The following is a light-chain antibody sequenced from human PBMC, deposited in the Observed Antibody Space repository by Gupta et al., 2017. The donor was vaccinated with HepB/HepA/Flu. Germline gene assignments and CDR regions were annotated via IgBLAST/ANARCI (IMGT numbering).Light chain of an antibody. CDR1: QTVGNSY. J-gene: IGKJ5*01. CDR3: QQEDYSPIT. V-gene: IGKV3-20*01. Sequence: EIVLTQSPATLSLSPGERATLSCRASQTVGNSYLAWYQQQPGQAPRLLIYDASRRATGIPDRFSGSESGTDFTLTISRLESEDFVVYYCQQEDYSPITFGQGTRLEIK. CDR2: DAS.